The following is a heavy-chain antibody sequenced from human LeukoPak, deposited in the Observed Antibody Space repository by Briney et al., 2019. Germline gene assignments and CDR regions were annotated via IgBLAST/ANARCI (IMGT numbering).Heavy chain of an antibody. CDR2: ISGSGGST. D-gene: IGHD6-13*01. CDR1: GFTFISYT. V-gene: IGHV3-23*01. J-gene: IGHJ3*02. CDR3: AKDAVYSSSWYLESALDI. Sequence: GGSLRLSCAASGFTFISYTMSWVRQAPGKGLEWVSAISGSGGSTYYADSVKGRFTISRDNSKNTLYLLMNSLRAEDTAVYYCAKDAVYSSSWYLESALDIWGQGTVVTVSS.